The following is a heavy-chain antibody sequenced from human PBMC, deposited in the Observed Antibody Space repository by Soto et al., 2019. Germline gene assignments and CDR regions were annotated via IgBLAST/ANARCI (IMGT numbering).Heavy chain of an antibody. CDR1: GFSFTNYG. D-gene: IGHD4-17*01. CDR2: IIGNGDTA. J-gene: IGHJ4*02. CDR3: AKDYGYGDSLPFDY. V-gene: IGHV3-23*01. Sequence: EVQLLEAGGGLVQPGGSLRLSCAASGFSFTNYGMSWVRQAPGKGLEWLSAIIGNGDTAYYADSVRGRFTISRDNSKNALYLQLDDLGAEDTAIYYCAKDYGYGDSLPFDYWGQGTLVTVSS.